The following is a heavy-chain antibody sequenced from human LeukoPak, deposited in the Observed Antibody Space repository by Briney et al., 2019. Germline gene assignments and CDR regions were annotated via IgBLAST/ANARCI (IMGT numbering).Heavy chain of an antibody. D-gene: IGHD3-10*01. CDR3: ARAGDYYVSGSYLGY. CDR1: GGSVSSSSYY. Sequence: PSETLSLTCTLSGGSVSSSSYYWGWIRQPPGKGLEWIGSIFYSGSTYYNPSLKSRVTISVDTSKNQFSLTLSSVTAADAAVYYCARAGDYYVSGSYLGYWGQGTLVTVSS. V-gene: IGHV4-39*07. CDR2: IFYSGST. J-gene: IGHJ4*02.